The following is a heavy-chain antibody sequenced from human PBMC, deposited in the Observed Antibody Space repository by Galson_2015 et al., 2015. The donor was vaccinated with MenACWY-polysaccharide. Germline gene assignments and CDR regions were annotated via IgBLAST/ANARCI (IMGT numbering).Heavy chain of an antibody. J-gene: IGHJ4*02. CDR3: AKDSAGQGFDY. CDR1: GFTFDDYA. Sequence: SLRLSCAASGFTFDDYAMHWVRQAPGKGLEWVSGISWNSDSIGYADSVKGRFTISRDNAKNSLYLQMNSLRAEDTALYYCAKDSAGQGFDYWGQGTLVTVSS. CDR2: ISWNSDSI. V-gene: IGHV3-9*01.